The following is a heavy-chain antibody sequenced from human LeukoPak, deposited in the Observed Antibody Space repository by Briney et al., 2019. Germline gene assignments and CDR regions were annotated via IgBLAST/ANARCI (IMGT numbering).Heavy chain of an antibody. CDR2: INWNGGST. D-gene: IGHD1-26*01. J-gene: IGHJ6*03. V-gene: IGHV3-20*04. Sequence: PGGSLRPSCAASGFTFDDYGMSWVRQAPGKGLEWVSGINWNGGSTGYADSVKGRFTISRDNAKNSLYLQMNSLRAEDTALYYCARSLPIAISGSRYYYYYYMDVWGKGTTVTVSS. CDR3: ARSLPIAISGSRYYYYYYMDV. CDR1: GFTFDDYG.